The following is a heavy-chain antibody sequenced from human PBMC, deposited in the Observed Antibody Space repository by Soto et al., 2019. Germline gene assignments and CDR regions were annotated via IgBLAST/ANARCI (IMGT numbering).Heavy chain of an antibody. CDR3: ARPRYCSGGSCYWSSGMDV. J-gene: IGHJ6*02. CDR1: GYSFTSYW. D-gene: IGHD2-15*01. V-gene: IGHV5-10-1*01. CDR2: IDPSDSYT. Sequence: GESLKISCKGSGYSFTSYWISWVRQMPGKGLEWMGRIDPSDSYTNYSPSFQGHVTISADKSISTAYLQWSSLKASDTAMYYCARPRYCSGGSCYWSSGMDVWGQGTTVTVS.